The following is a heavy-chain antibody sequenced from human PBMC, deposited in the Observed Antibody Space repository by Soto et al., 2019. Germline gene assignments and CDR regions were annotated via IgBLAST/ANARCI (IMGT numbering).Heavy chain of an antibody. J-gene: IGHJ4*02. CDR3: ARASTTVNPLAY. D-gene: IGHD4-17*01. V-gene: IGHV4-30-2*01. CDR2: IYHSGST. CDR1: GGSLSTCSDS. Sequence: PSQTRCLRCPGSGGSLSTCSDSVCCIRQPPGKGLEWIGYIYHSGSTYYNPSLKSRVTISVDRSKNQFSLKLSSVTAADTAVYYCARASTTVNPLAYWAQGNLVTVSS.